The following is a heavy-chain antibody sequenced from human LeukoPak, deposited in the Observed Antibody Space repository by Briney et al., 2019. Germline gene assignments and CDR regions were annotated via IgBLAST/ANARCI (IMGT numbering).Heavy chain of an antibody. V-gene: IGHV4-34*01. Sequence: SETLSLTCAVYGGSFSGFYWSWIRQPPGKGLEWIGEISHSGSTNYNPSLKSRVTISVDTSKQQFSLKLSSVTAADTAVYYCARGYRQQPTYWGQGTLVTVSS. J-gene: IGHJ4*02. CDR2: ISHSGST. CDR1: GGSFSGFY. CDR3: ARGYRQQPTY. D-gene: IGHD6-13*01.